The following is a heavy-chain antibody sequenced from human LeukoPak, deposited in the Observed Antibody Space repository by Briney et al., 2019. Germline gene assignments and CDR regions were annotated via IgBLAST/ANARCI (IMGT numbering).Heavy chain of an antibody. V-gene: IGHV3-30-3*01. Sequence: GGSLRLSCAASGFTFSSYAMHWVRQAPGKGLEWVAVISYDGSNKYYADSVKGRFTISRDNSKNTLYLQMNSLRAEDTAVYYCAKETYYYGSGSSNTYGMDVWGQGTTVTVSS. CDR1: GFTFSSYA. J-gene: IGHJ6*02. CDR3: AKETYYYGSGSSNTYGMDV. D-gene: IGHD3-10*01. CDR2: ISYDGSNK.